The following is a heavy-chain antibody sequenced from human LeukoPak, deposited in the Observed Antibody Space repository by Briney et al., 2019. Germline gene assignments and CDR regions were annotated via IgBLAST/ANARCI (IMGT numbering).Heavy chain of an antibody. CDR2: TYYTSKWYN. Sequence: SQTLSLTCAISGDTVSSNSAACKWIRQSPSRCLEWLGRTYYTSKWYNDYELSVKRRININQDTSKNQFSLQRNSVTPEGTAVYYCTGGVIRVGFDYWGQGTLVTVSS. D-gene: IGHD3-10*01. CDR3: TGGVIRVGFDY. J-gene: IGHJ4*02. CDR1: GDTVSSNSAA. V-gene: IGHV6-1*01.